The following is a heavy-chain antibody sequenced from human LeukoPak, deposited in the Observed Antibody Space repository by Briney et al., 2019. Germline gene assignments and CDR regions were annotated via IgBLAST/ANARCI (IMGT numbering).Heavy chain of an antibody. D-gene: IGHD3-10*01. CDR1: GFTFGSYG. CDR3: AKGPRTVRFGDRHKGMFDY. CDR2: ISGSGDKS. Sequence: GGSLRLSCAASGFTFGSYGMNWVRQAPGKGLEWVSVISGSGDKSYYTDSVKGRFTVSRDNSKDAVYLQMNSLRAEDTAVYYCAKGPRTVRFGDRHKGMFDYWGQGTLVTVSS. V-gene: IGHV3-23*01. J-gene: IGHJ4*02.